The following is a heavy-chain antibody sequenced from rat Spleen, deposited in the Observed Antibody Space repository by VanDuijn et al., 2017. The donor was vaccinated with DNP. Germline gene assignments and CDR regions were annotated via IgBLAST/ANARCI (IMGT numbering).Heavy chain of an antibody. CDR1: GFTFSNYG. CDR3: AKGMYTTGWGAY. J-gene: IGHJ3*01. Sequence: EVQLVESGGGLVQPGRSLKLSCAASGFTFSNYGMAWVRQAPTNGLKWVATINWDGNSTNYRDSVKGRFTITRDNAENTVYLQMNSLRSEDTATYYCAKGMYTTGWGAYWGQGTLVTVSS. D-gene: IGHD1-6*01. V-gene: IGHV5-29*01. CDR2: INWDGNST.